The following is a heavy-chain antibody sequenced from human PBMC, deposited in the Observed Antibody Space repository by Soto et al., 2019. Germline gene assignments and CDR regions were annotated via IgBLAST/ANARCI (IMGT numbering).Heavy chain of an antibody. V-gene: IGHV1-24*01. CDR1: GYTLTELS. J-gene: IGHJ4*02. D-gene: IGHD5-12*01. Sequence: ASVKVSCKVSGYTLTELSMHWVRQAPGKGLEWMGGFDPEDGETIYAQKFQGRVTMTEDTSTDTAYMELSSLRSEDTAVYYCATDLPGQYSGCDRRGYWGQGTLVTVSS. CDR3: ATDLPGQYSGCDRRGY. CDR2: FDPEDGET.